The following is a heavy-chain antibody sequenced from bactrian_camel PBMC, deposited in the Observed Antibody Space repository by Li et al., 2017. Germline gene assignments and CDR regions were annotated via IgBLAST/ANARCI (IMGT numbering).Heavy chain of an antibody. J-gene: IGHJ4*01. D-gene: IGHD1*01. CDR3: EGDLLLMRPLDPSEYKY. V-gene: IGHV3S53*01. Sequence: HVQLVESGGGSVQPGGSLTLSCEASGDTNLPACMGRSRQALVKEREGVARVYSNGGTKVAGYVKGRVAIWQDNAKNAIYLQTNYLRTEETDMYSCEGDLLLMRPLDPSEYKYWGQGTQVTVS. CDR2: VYSNGGT. CDR1: GDTNLPAC.